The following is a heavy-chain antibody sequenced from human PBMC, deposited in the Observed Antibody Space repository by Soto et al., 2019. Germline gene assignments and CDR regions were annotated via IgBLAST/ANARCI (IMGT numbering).Heavy chain of an antibody. V-gene: IGHV4-59*01. Sequence: SETLCLTCTVSGGSISSYYWSWIRQPPGKGLEWIGYIYYSGSTNYNPSLKSRVTISVDTSKNQFSLKLSSVTAADTAVYYCASMGIAARPSLDYWGQGTLVTVSS. CDR2: IYYSGST. CDR3: ASMGIAARPSLDY. J-gene: IGHJ4*02. CDR1: GGSISSYY. D-gene: IGHD6-6*01.